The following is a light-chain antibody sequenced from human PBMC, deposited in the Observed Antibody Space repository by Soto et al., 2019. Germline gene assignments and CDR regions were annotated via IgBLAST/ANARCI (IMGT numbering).Light chain of an antibody. V-gene: IGLV1-44*01. J-gene: IGLJ2*01. Sequence: QAVVTQPPSASGTPGQRITISCSGSSSNIGSHTVNWHQQVPGTAPKLLIYSNNERPSGVPDRFSGSKSGTSASLAISGLQPGDEADYYCAAWDDSLNGVIFGGGTKLTVL. CDR3: AAWDDSLNGVI. CDR1: SSNIGSHT. CDR2: SNN.